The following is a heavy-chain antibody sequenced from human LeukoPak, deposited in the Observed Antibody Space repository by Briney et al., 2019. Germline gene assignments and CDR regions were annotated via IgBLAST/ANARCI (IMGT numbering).Heavy chain of an antibody. CDR3: TTSRYYDSSGYSDY. CDR2: IKSKTDGGTT. CDR1: GFTFSNAW. D-gene: IGHD3-22*01. J-gene: IGHJ4*02. V-gene: IGHV3-15*01. Sequence: GGSLRLSCAASGFTFSNAWMSWVRQAPGKGLEWVGRIKSKTDGGTTDSAAPVKGRFTISRDDSKNTLYLQMNSLKTEDTAVYYCTTSRYYDSSGYSDYWGQGTLVTVSS.